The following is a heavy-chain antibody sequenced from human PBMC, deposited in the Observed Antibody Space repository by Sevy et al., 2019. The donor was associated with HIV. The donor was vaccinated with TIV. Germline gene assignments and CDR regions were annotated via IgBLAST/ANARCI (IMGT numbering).Heavy chain of an antibody. V-gene: IGHV3-21*01. CDR2: ISSSSSYI. J-gene: IGHJ6*02. CDR1: GFTVSRYS. D-gene: IGHD3-10*01. Sequence: GGSLRLSCAASGFTVSRYSMNWVRQAPGKGLEWVSSISSSSSYIYYADSVKGRFTISRDNAKNSLYLQMNSLRAEDTAVYYCARVRGTMVQGGYGMDVWGQGTTVTISS. CDR3: ARVRGTMVQGGYGMDV.